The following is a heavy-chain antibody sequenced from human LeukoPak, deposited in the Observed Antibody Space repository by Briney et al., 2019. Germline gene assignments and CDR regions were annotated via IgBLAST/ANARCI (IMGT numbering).Heavy chain of an antibody. CDR3: AGTQYSSSWSRFDF. CDR1: GYSFTTYW. Sequence: KPGESLEISRKGPGYSFTTYWIAWVRQMPGKGLEWMGVIYPGDSDTRYSPSFQGQVTISADKSISTAYLQWSSLKASDTAMYYCAGTQYSSSWSRFDFWGQGTLVTVSS. J-gene: IGHJ4*02. D-gene: IGHD6-13*01. CDR2: IYPGDSDT. V-gene: IGHV5-51*03.